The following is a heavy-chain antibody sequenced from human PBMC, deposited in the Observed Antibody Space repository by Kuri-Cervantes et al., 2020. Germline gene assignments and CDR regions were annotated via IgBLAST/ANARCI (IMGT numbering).Heavy chain of an antibody. CDR3: ARRVAGSSADS. V-gene: IGHV4-34*01. CDR2: INHSGST. CDR1: GGSFSGYY. Sequence: SQTLSLTCAVYGGSFSGYYWSWIRQPPGKGLEWIGEINHSGSTNYNPSLKSRVTISLDTSKNQFSLNLNSVTAADTAVYYCARRVAGSSADSWGQGTLVTVSS. D-gene: IGHD6-19*01. J-gene: IGHJ4*02.